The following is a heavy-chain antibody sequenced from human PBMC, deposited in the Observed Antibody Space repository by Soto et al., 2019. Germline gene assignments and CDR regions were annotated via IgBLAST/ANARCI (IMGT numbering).Heavy chain of an antibody. J-gene: IGHJ4*02. CDR3: AREEGGYSFDN. CDR2: INHSGST. Sequence: ASETLSLTCAVYGGSFSGYYWSWIPQPPGKGLEWIGEINHSGSTNYNPSLKSRLTISVDTPKNQFSLRLNSVTAADTAVYYCAREEGGYSFDNWGQGALVTVSS. CDR1: GGSFSGYY. D-gene: IGHD4-4*01. V-gene: IGHV4-34*01.